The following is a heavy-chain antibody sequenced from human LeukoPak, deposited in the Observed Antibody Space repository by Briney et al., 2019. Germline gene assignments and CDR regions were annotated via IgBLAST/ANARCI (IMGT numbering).Heavy chain of an antibody. Sequence: LRLSCAASGFTFSDYYMSWIRQPPGKGLEWIGYIYHSGSTYYNPSLKSRVTISVDRSKNQFSLKLSSVTAADTAVYYCARTASPPRGLRWLRFDPWGQGTLVTVSS. CDR1: GFTFSDYY. D-gene: IGHD4-23*01. CDR2: IYHSGST. CDR3: ARTASPPRGLRWLRFDP. J-gene: IGHJ5*02. V-gene: IGHV4-30-2*01.